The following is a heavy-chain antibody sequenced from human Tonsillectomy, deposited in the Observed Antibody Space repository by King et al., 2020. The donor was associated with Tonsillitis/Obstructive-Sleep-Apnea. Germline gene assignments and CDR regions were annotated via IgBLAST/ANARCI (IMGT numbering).Heavy chain of an antibody. J-gene: IGHJ4*02. Sequence: VQLQQWGAGLLKPSETLSLTCAVYGGSFSDYYWSWIRQPPGKGLEWIGEINHSGSTNYNPSLKSRVTISVDTSKNQFSLNLSSVTAADTAVYYCARGGMTTIYYFDYWGQGTLDTVSS. V-gene: IGHV4-34*01. D-gene: IGHD3-3*01. CDR3: ARGGMTTIYYFDY. CDR2: INHSGST. CDR1: GGSFSDYY.